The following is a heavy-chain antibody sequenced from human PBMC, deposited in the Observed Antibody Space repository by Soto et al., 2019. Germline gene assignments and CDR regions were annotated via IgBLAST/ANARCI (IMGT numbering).Heavy chain of an antibody. CDR1: GYTFTGHQ. D-gene: IGHD1-1*01. CDR2: INPNNGAT. J-gene: IGHJ5*02. V-gene: IGHV1-2*02. CDR3: ASHDPGARFDP. Sequence: QVQLVQSGAEVKKLGASVKVSCKASGYTFTGHQIHWVRQAPGQGLEWVGWINPNNGATHYGLSFQGRVTMTRDTSISTAYMELSSLRSDDTAVYYCASHDPGARFDPWGQGTLVIVSS.